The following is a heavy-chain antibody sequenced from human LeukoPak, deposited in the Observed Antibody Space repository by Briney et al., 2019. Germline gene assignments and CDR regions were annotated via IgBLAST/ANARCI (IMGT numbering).Heavy chain of an antibody. CDR1: GFTFSIYA. CDR3: AKGGAQQAVYYFDY. D-gene: IGHD6-19*01. CDR2: INGISGET. J-gene: IGHJ4*02. V-gene: IGHV3-23*01. Sequence: GGSLRLSCAASGFTFSIYAMTWVRQAPGKGLEWVSGINGISGETYYADSVKGRFTISRDNSRNTLFLQMSSLRPDDTAVYYCAKGGAQQAVYYFDYWGQGTLVTVSS.